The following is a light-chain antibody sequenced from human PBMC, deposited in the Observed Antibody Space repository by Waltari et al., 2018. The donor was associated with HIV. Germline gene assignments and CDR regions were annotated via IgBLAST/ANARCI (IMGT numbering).Light chain of an antibody. J-gene: IGKJ4*01. CDR2: HAS. CDR1: QSVRAN. Sequence: EIVMTQSPATLSASPGEGATLSCRASQSVRANVAWYQQRPGQPPRLLIFHASTRASGIPGRFSGTGSGTDFTLTISSLQSEDFGVYYCQQYDDWPPLTFGGGTKVEIK. CDR3: QQYDDWPPLT. V-gene: IGKV3-15*01.